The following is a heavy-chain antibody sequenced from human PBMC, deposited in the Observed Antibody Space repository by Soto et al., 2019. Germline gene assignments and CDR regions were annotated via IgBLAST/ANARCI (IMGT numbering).Heavy chain of an antibody. Sequence: GASVKVSCKASGYTFTSYCISWVRQAPGQGLEWMGWISAYNGNTNYAQKLQGRVTMTTDTSTSTAYMELRSLRSDDTAVYYCARDNAVVVISLRMAFDIWGQGTMVTVSS. J-gene: IGHJ3*02. D-gene: IGHD3-22*01. CDR1: GYTFTSYC. V-gene: IGHV1-18*01. CDR2: ISAYNGNT. CDR3: ARDNAVVVISLRMAFDI.